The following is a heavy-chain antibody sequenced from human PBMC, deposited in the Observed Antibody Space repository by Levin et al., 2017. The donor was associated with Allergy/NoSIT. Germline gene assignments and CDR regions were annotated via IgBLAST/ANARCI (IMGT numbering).Heavy chain of an antibody. CDR3: TREGLIDYGDYISEVGGRTLFYYMDV. D-gene: IGHD4-17*01. J-gene: IGHJ6*03. V-gene: IGHV3-49*03. CDR2: IISRAYGGTT. Sequence: GESLKISCTASGFTFRDYAMSWFRQAPGKGLEWVGFIISRAYGGTTDYAASVKGRFTISRDDSESIAYLQMNSLKTEDTAVYYCTREGLIDYGDYISEVGGRTLFYYMDVWGKGTTVTVSS. CDR1: GFTFRDYA.